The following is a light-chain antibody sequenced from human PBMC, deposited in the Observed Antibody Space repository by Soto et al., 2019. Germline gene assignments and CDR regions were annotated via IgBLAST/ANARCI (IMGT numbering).Light chain of an antibody. CDR2: GAS. V-gene: IGKV3-20*01. J-gene: IGKJ5*01. CDR1: QSVSRSY. CDR3: QKYGTSPFT. Sequence: EIVLTQSPGTLSLSPGERATLSCRARQSVSRSYLAWYQQKPGQATRLLMYGASSRATGIPDRFSGSGSRTDFTLTISILEHEEFAVYFCQKYGTSPFTFGQGTRLDIK.